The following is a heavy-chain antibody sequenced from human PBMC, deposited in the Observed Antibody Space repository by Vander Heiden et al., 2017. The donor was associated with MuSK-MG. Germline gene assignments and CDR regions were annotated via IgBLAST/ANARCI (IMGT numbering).Heavy chain of an antibody. CDR2: ITSRSSI. J-gene: IGHJ4*02. CDR1: GFTFSTST. CDR3: ARDPGPGDS. V-gene: IGHV3-21*02. Sequence: ELQLVESGGGLVTPGGSLRLSCAASGFTFSTSTMNWVRQAPGKGLEWVSSITSRSSIYYADSVKGRFTISRDNAKSSLYLQMNSLRVEDTAVYYCARDPGPGDSWGQGTLVTVSS.